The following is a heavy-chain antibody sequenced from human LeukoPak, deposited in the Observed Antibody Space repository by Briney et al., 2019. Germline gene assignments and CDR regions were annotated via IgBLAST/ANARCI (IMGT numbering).Heavy chain of an antibody. Sequence: AGGSLRLSCAASGFTFTGYAMTWVRQAPGKGLEWVSLISGSGGSTYYADVVKGRFTISRDNSKNALYLRMNSVRAADTSVYYCALWGSSGPFDYWGQGTLVTVSS. V-gene: IGHV3-23*01. J-gene: IGHJ4*02. CDR3: ALWGSSGPFDY. CDR1: GFTFTGYA. CDR2: ISGSGGST. D-gene: IGHD6-6*01.